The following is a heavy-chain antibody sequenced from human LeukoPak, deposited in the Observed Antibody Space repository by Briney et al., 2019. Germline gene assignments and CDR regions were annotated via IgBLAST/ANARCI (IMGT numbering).Heavy chain of an antibody. V-gene: IGHV1-69*13. D-gene: IGHD2-2*01. CDR2: IIPIFGTA. CDR1: GGTFSSYA. Sequence: GASVKVSCKASGGTFSSYAISWVRQAPGQGLEWMGGIIPIFGTANYAQKFQGRVTITADESTSTAYMELSSLRSEDTAVYYCAREDCSSTSCYAGVHDYYYGMDVWGQGTTVTVSS. J-gene: IGHJ6*02. CDR3: AREDCSSTSCYAGVHDYYYGMDV.